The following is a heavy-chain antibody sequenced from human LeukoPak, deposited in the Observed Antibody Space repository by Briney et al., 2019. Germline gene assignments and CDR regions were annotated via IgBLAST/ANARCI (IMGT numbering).Heavy chain of an antibody. D-gene: IGHD3-10*01. V-gene: IGHV4-34*01. CDR3: AGGKEVVVGYYGSGSYFLDY. Sequence: PSETLSLTCAVYDESFSGYYWRWIRQPPGKGLVWSGEINHSGSTNYNPPLKSRVTISVDTSKNQFSLKLSSVTAADTAVYYCAGGKEVVVGYYGSGSYFLDYWGQGTLVTVSS. CDR1: DESFSGYY. CDR2: INHSGST. J-gene: IGHJ4*02.